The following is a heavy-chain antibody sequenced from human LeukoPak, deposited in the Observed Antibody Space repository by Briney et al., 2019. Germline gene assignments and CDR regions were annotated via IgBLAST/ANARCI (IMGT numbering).Heavy chain of an antibody. J-gene: IGHJ6*03. V-gene: IGHV1-69*13. CDR2: IIRIFGTA. CDR3: ARESDYGHMDV. CDR1: GGTFSTYA. Sequence: GASVTVSFKASGGTFSTYAISWVRQAPGQGLEWMGGIIRIFGTANYAQKFQGRVTMTADESTSTAYMEVSSLRSEDTVVYYCARESDYGHMDVWGKGTTVTVSS. D-gene: IGHD4-17*01.